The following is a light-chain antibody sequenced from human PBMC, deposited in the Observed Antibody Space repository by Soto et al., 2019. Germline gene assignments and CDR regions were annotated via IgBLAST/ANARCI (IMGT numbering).Light chain of an antibody. CDR2: GAY. CDR3: QKPNRVLVT. J-gene: IGKJ5*01. Sequence: ESGTLSWRASQVIGNYLAWYQQKPGKVRKLLIYGAYTVQSGVPSRFSGSGTRTDFTLISSIVLPEDVVFYSSQKPNRVLVTFGGGTRLEIK. CDR1: QVIGNY. V-gene: IGKV1-27*01.